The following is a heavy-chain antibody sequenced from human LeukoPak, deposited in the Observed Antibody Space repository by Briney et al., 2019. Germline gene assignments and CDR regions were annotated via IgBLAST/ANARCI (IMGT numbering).Heavy chain of an antibody. D-gene: IGHD1-7*01. CDR2: INAGNGNT. CDR3: ARVGTGTTLLGAFDI. Sequence: ASVKVSCKASGYTFTSYAMHWVRQAPGQRLEWMGWINAGNGNTKYSQKFQGRVTITRDTSASTAYMELSSLRSEDTAVYYCARVGTGTTLLGAFDIWGQGTMVTVSS. CDR1: GYTFTSYA. J-gene: IGHJ3*02. V-gene: IGHV1-3*01.